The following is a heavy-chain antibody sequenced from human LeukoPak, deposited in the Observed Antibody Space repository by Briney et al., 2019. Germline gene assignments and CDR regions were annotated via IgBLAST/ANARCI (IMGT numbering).Heavy chain of an antibody. V-gene: IGHV4-4*07. CDR2: IYTSGST. CDR1: GGSISNYY. D-gene: IGHD3-22*01. Sequence: PSETLSLTCTVSGGSISNYYWSWIRQPAGKGLERIGRIYTSGSTNYNPSLKSRVTMSVDTSKNQFSLKLSSVTAADTAVYYCARNMYYYDSSGTNNWFDPWGQGTLVTVSS. J-gene: IGHJ5*02. CDR3: ARNMYYYDSSGTNNWFDP.